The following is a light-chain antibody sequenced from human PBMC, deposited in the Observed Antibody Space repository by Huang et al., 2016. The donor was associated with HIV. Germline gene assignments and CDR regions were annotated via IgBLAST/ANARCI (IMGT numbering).Light chain of an antibody. CDR2: GAS. V-gene: IGKV3-15*01. CDR1: ERVSSS. CDR3: QQYNNWPPWT. J-gene: IGKJ1*01. Sequence: EIVMTQSPATLSVSPGERATLSCRASERVSSSLAWYQQKHGQSPRLLIFGASTRAAGVPVRFSGSGSGTEFTLTISSLQSEDFAFYYCQQYNNWPPWTFGQGTKVEIK.